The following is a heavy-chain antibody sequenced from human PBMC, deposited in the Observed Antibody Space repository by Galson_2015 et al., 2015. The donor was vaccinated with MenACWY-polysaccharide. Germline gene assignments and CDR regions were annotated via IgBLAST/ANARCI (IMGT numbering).Heavy chain of an antibody. V-gene: IGHV3-53*01. Sequence: SLRLSCAASGFTVSWNYMTWVRQAPGKGLEWISTNYRGGDAFYADSVKGRFTISRDNSQNTLYLVLNSLRDDDPAVYYCSNGRSSGGHCQLDHWGRGTLVTVSS. J-gene: IGHJ5*02. CDR2: NYRGGDA. D-gene: IGHD2-21*02. CDR3: SNGRSSGGHCQLDH. CDR1: GFTVSWNY.